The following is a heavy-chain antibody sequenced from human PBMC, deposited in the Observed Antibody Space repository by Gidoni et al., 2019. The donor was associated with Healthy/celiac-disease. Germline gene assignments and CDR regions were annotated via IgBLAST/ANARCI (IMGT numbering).Heavy chain of an antibody. Sequence: QVQLVQSGAVVKNPGSSGKASCKAPGGTFSSYATSWVRQAPGQGLEWMGGIIPIFGTANYAQKFQGRVTITADESTSTAYMELSSLRSEDTAVYYCARDPEVNYGSGSLVDYWGQGTLVTVSS. CDR3: ARDPEVNYGSGSLVDY. D-gene: IGHD3-10*01. CDR1: GGTFSSYA. CDR2: IIPIFGTA. J-gene: IGHJ4*02. V-gene: IGHV1-69*01.